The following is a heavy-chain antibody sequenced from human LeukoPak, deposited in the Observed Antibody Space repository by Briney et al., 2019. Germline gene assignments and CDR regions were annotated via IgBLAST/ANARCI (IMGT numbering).Heavy chain of an antibody. V-gene: IGHV3-23*01. D-gene: IGHD3-22*01. CDR2: ISGGGVNT. J-gene: IGHJ4*02. CDR1: GFTFSTYP. CDR3: AKSVGCHSDRSGYYWLGTFDS. Sequence: PGGSLRLSCVASGFTFSTYPMNWVRQAAGKGLEWVSAISGGGVNTYYADSVKGRFTISRDESKNTLYLQINSLRAEDTAVYYCAKSVGCHSDRSGYYWLGTFDSWGQGTLVTVSS.